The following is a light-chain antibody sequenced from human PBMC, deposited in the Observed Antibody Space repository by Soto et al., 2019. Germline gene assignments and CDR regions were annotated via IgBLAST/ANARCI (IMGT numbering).Light chain of an antibody. Sequence: QSVLTQPPSVSGAPGQRVTLSCTGSSSNIGAGYDVHWYQQFPGTAPKLLISDNSNRPSGVPDRFAGYKSGTSASLAITGLQDEDEADDYCQSYDRSLSRVFGGGTKLTVL. CDR3: QSYDRSLSRV. J-gene: IGLJ3*02. CDR1: SSNIGAGYD. CDR2: DNS. V-gene: IGLV1-40*01.